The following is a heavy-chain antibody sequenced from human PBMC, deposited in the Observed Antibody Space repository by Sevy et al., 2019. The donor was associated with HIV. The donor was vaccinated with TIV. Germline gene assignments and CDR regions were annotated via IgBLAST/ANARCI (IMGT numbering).Heavy chain of an antibody. D-gene: IGHD3-22*01. J-gene: IGHJ4*02. CDR2: ISFDGAHI. V-gene: IGHV3-30-3*02. CDR3: SKSSGYYDSSGYPSDY. Sequence: GGSLRLSCAASGFSFSTSAMHWVRQAPGKGLEWLACISFDGAHIHYPDYEKGRFTISRDNSKNTLYLQMNSLRAEDTAVYYCSKSSGYYDSSGYPSDYWGQGTLVTVSS. CDR1: GFSFSTSA.